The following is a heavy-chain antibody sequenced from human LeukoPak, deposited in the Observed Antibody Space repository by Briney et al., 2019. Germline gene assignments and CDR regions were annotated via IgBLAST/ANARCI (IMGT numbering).Heavy chain of an antibody. Sequence: ASVKVSCKASTYISSDFGISWVRLAPGGGLEWMGWVSGDNGQTNYGHKFYGRVTMTMETSTNTASMELRGLRSDDTAIYYSARVYLYTTGWSAAYYYFMDVWGKGTTVIVSS. CDR3: ARVYLYTTGWSAAYYYFMDV. V-gene: IGHV1-18*01. CDR2: VSGDNGQT. D-gene: IGHD3-16*02. CDR1: TYISSDFG. J-gene: IGHJ6*03.